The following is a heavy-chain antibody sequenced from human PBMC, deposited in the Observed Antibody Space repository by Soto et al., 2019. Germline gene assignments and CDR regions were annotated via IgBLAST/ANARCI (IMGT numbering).Heavy chain of an antibody. CDR3: ARAGYYDILTGYYRNRNFDY. CDR1: GGSFSGYY. CDR2: INHSGST. V-gene: IGHV4-34*01. Sequence: SETLSLTCAVYGGSFSGYYLSWIRQPPGKGLEWIGEINHSGSTNYNPSLKSRVTISVDTSKNQFSLKLSSVTAADTAVYYCARAGYYDILTGYYRNRNFDYWGQGTLVTVSS. J-gene: IGHJ4*02. D-gene: IGHD3-9*01.